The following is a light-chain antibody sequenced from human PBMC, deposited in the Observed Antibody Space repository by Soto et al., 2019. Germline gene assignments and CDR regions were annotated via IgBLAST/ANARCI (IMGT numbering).Light chain of an antibody. CDR1: SSDVGGYNY. CDR2: DVS. Sequence: SDQRRPASVSRSRGEASTINCTGTSSDVGGYNYVSWYQQHPGKAPKLMIYDVSNRPSGVSNRFSGSKSGNTASLTISGLQAEDEADYYCSSYTTGSSPYVFGPGTKVTVL. CDR3: SSYTTGSSPYV. J-gene: IGLJ1*01. V-gene: IGLV2-14*01.